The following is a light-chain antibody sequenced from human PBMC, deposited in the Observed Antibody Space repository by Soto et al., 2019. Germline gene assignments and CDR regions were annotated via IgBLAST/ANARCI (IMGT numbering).Light chain of an antibody. J-gene: IGKJ1*01. CDR1: QDISSY. CDR2: AAS. CDR3: QQFDNYPRT. Sequence: AIRMTQSPSSLSASTGDRVTITCRASQDISSYSAWYQQKPGKAPKLLIYAASTLQSGVPSRFSGSGSGTDFTLLISCLQSEDFATYDCQQFDNYPRTFGQGTKVEIK. V-gene: IGKV1-8*01.